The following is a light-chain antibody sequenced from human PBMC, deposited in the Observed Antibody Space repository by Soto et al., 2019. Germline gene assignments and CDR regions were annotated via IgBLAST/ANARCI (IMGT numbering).Light chain of an antibody. V-gene: IGKV1-5*01. J-gene: IGKJ1*01. CDR1: QSISSW. Sequence: DIQMTQSPSTLSASVGDRVTITCRASQSISSWLAWYQQKPGKAPKLLIYDASSLESGVPSRFSGSGSGTDFTLTISSLQPDDFATYYCQQYNSYSQGFGQGTKVEIK. CDR2: DAS. CDR3: QQYNSYSQG.